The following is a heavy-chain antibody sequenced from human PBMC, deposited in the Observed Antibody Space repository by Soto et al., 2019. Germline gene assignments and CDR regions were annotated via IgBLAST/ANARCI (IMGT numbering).Heavy chain of an antibody. V-gene: IGHV4-30-4*02. J-gene: IGHJ4*02. Sequence: SATLSLTCTVSVGSISSGAYYWSWIRQPPGQGLEWIGSIYYRGITYCKPSLKRRVTISVDTSKNQFSLELSSVTAADTAVYYCARDGHYYDSSGYNGTLALDYWGQGTRVNVS. CDR2: IYYRGIT. CDR1: VGSISSGAYY. D-gene: IGHD3-22*01. CDR3: ARDGHYYDSSGYNGTLALDY.